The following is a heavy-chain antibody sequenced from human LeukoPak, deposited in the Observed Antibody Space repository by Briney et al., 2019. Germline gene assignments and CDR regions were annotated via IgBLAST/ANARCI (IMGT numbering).Heavy chain of an antibody. D-gene: IGHD5-12*01. CDR3: ARVRATFSPHFDN. V-gene: IGHV3-74*01. Sequence: GGSLILSCAASGFTFSSYWMHWVRQAPGKGLMWVSRINSDGSITNYADSVKGRFTISRDNAKNTLYLQMNSLRAEDTAVYYCARVRATFSPHFDNWGQGTLVTVSS. CDR1: GFTFSSYW. CDR2: INSDGSIT. J-gene: IGHJ4*02.